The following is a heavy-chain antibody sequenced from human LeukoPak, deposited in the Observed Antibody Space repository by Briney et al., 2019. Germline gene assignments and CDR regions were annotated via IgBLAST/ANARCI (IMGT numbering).Heavy chain of an antibody. J-gene: IGHJ6*03. V-gene: IGHV1-2*02. D-gene: IGHD6-13*01. Sequence: ASVTVSCKASGYTFTGYYMHWVRQAPGQGLEWMGWINPNSGGTNYAQKFQGRVTMTRDTSISTAYMELSRLRSDDTAVYYCARDQSSSSWYYYYYYMDVWGKGTTVTISS. CDR1: GYTFTGYY. CDR2: INPNSGGT. CDR3: ARDQSSSSWYYYYYYMDV.